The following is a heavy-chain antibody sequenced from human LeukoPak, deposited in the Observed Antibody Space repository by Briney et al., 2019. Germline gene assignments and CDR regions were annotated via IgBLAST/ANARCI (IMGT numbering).Heavy chain of an antibody. Sequence: GGSLRLSCAASGFTFSSYGMHWVRQAPGKGLEWVAVISYDGSNKYYADPVKGRFTISRDNSKNTLYLQMNSLRAEDTAVYYCATTYYYDSSGYFHFDYWGQGTLVTVSS. CDR1: GFTFSSYG. D-gene: IGHD3-22*01. V-gene: IGHV3-30*03. J-gene: IGHJ4*02. CDR2: ISYDGSNK. CDR3: ATTYYYDSSGYFHFDY.